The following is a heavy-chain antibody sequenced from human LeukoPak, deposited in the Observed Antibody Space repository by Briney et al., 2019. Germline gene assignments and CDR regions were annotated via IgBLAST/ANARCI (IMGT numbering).Heavy chain of an antibody. V-gene: IGHV5-51*01. D-gene: IGHD6-13*01. CDR3: ARFWSSRSFDY. J-gene: IGHJ4*02. CDR2: IYPGDSDT. Sequence: GESLKISCKGSGYSFTTYWIGWVRQMPGKGLEWMGIIYPGDSDTRNSPSFQGQVTISADKFISTAYLQWSSLKASDTAMYYCARFWSSRSFDYWGQGTLVTVSS. CDR1: GYSFTTYW.